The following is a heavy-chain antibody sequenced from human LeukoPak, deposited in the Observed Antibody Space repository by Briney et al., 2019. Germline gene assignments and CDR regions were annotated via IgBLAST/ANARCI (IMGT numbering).Heavy chain of an antibody. CDR1: GYSFTTYD. V-gene: IGHV1-18*01. CDR3: ARVSCSITSCYLET. Sequence: VASVKVSCKASGYSFTTYDITWVRQAPGQGLEWMGWISAYNGNTNYAQKVQGRVTMTTDTSTSTAYMELGSLRSDDTAVYYCARVSCSITSCYLETWGQGTLVTVPS. CDR2: ISAYNGNT. J-gene: IGHJ5*02. D-gene: IGHD2-2*01.